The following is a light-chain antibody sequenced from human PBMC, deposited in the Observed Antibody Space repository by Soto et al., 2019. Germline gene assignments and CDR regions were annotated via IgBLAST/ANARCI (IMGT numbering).Light chain of an antibody. V-gene: IGKV3-15*01. CDR2: GAS. J-gene: IGKJ5*01. CDR1: QSVGSS. Sequence: ETVTTQSPATLSVSPGERATLSCRASQSVGSSLAWYQQEPGQAPRLLIYGASTRATGIPARFSGSGSGTEFTLTISSLQSEDFAVYFCQQYKNWPPITFGQGTRLE. CDR3: QQYKNWPPIT.